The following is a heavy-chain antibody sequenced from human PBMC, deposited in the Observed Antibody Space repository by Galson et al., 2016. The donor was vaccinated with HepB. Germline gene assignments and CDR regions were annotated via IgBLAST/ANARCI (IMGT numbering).Heavy chain of an antibody. V-gene: IGHV4-34*01. CDR3: ARGHSYGWEFDY. CDR2: INHSGTT. J-gene: IGHJ4*02. CDR1: GEPFSGSFSNYW. Sequence: ETLSLTCAVYGEPFSGSFSNYWWSWIRQPPGKGLEWIGEINHSGTTNYNTSLKSRVTMTVDTSNNQVSLKLTSVTAADTAGYYCARGHSYGWEFDYRGQGTLVTVSS. D-gene: IGHD3-16*01.